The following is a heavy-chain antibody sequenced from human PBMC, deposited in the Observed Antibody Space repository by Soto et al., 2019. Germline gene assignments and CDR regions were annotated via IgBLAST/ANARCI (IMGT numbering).Heavy chain of an antibody. CDR3: TKGGHVDD. CDR1: GFTFSNLW. Sequence: EVQLVESGGGLVQPGGSLRLSCAASGFTFSNLWMTWVRRAPGKGLEWVANINQDGSEIHYVDSVEGRFTISRDNAKNSLYLQMNSLRAEDTAVYYCTKGGHVDDWGQGTLVTVAS. J-gene: IGHJ4*02. D-gene: IGHD3-16*01. V-gene: IGHV3-7*01. CDR2: INQDGSEI.